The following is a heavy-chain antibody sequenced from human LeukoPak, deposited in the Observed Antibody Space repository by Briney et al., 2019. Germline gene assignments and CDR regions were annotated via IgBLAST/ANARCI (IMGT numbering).Heavy chain of an antibody. CDR2: ISSRSTT. CDR1: GFTFREYS. J-gene: IGHJ4*02. CDR3: ARDPHSGPYSEYFDS. V-gene: IGHV3-69-1*01. D-gene: IGHD1-26*01. Sequence: GGSLRLSCAASGFTFREYSMSWVRQAPGKGLEWLSYISSRSTTHYADSVRGRFTISRDDAKKSVFLEMNSLRAEDTAVYYCARDPHSGPYSEYFDSWGQGTLVTVAS.